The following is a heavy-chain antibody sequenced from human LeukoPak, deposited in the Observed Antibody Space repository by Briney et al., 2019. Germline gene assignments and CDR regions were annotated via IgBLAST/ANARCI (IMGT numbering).Heavy chain of an antibody. CDR2: IYYSGSA. Sequence: KASETLSLTCTVSGGSVSSGSYYWSWIRQPPGKGLEWIGYIYYSGSAKYNPSLKSRVTISVDTSKNQFSLKLTSVTAADTAVYYCARGFGDWGLSWFDPGGQGTLVTVSS. J-gene: IGHJ5*02. V-gene: IGHV4-61*01. CDR1: GGSVSSGSYY. CDR3: ARGFGDWGLSWFDP. D-gene: IGHD3-10*01.